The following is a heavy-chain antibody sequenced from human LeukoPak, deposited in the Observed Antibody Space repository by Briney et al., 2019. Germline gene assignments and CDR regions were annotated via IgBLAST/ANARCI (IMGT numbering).Heavy chain of an antibody. J-gene: IGHJ3*02. CDR1: GGSISSSGSY. CDR3: AKPGIAAVKTAFDI. V-gene: IGHV4-39*01. CDR2: VYHSGST. D-gene: IGHD6-13*01. Sequence: PSETLSLTCSVSGGSISSSGSYWGWIRQPPGKGLEWIGSVYHSGSTYYNPSLKSRVTISVDTSKNQFSLKLSSVTAADTAVYYCAKPGIAAVKTAFDIWGQGTMVTVSS.